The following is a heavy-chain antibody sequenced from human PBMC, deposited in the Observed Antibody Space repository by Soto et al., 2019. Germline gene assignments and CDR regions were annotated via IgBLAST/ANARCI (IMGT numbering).Heavy chain of an antibody. V-gene: IGHV1-69*02. CDR1: GGTFSSYT. Sequence: QVQLVQSGAEVKKPGSSVKVSCKASGGTFSSYTISWVRQAPGQGLEWMGRIIPILGIANYAQKFQGRVTITADKSTSTANMELSSLRSEDTAVYYCARIGSSAKSYYYYMDVWGKGTTVTVSS. J-gene: IGHJ6*03. CDR3: ARIGSSAKSYYYYMDV. D-gene: IGHD2-15*01. CDR2: IIPILGIA.